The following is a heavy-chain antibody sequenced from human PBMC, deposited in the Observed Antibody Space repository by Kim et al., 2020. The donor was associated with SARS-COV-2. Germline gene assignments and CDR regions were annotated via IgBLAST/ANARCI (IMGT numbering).Heavy chain of an antibody. CDR1: GYTFKNYD. CDR3: ARVGGGSIGP. Sequence: ASVKVSCKASGYTFKNYDINWVRQATGQRPEWMGWMNPNSGDNGSTQKFQDRVTFTRDTSTNTAYMDLRSLRPDDTAVYYCARVGGGSIGPWGQGTPVTVSS. D-gene: IGHD3-16*01. CDR2: MNPNSGDN. J-gene: IGHJ5*02. V-gene: IGHV1-8*02.